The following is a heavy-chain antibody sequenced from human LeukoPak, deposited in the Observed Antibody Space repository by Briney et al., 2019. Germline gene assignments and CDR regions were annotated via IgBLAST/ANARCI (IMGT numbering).Heavy chain of an antibody. CDR2: ISYDGSNK. V-gene: IGHV3-30-3*01. CDR1: GFTFSNHA. CDR3: ARDDYLDH. J-gene: IGHJ4*02. Sequence: GGSLRLSCAASGFTFSNHAMHWVRQTPGKGLEWVAVISYDGSNKYYADSVKGRFTISRDNSKNTLYLQMNSLRTEDTAVYYCARDDYLDHWGQGTLVTVSS.